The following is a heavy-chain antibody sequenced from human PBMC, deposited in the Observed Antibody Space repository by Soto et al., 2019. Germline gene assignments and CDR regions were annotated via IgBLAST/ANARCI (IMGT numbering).Heavy chain of an antibody. Sequence: QVQLVQSGAEMKKPGSSVKVSCKASGGTFSSDTLTWVRQAPGQGLEWMGRITPMLGKSTYAQKFQGRVTITADKSTSTTYMELNSLTSDDTGVYFCASRGVPDARRGFEYWGQGTPVTVSS. CDR2: ITPMLGKS. V-gene: IGHV1-69*02. CDR3: ASRGVPDARRGFEY. J-gene: IGHJ4*02. D-gene: IGHD2-2*01. CDR1: GGTFSSDT.